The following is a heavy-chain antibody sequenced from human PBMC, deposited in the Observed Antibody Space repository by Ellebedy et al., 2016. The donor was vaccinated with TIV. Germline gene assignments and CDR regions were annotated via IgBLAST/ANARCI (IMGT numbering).Heavy chain of an antibody. CDR3: ARGRRIAAAGTEFGAFDI. J-gene: IGHJ3*02. V-gene: IGHV3-11*01. CDR1: GFTFSDYY. CDR2: ISSSGSTI. Sequence: PGGSLRLSCAASGFTFSDYYMSWIRQAPGKGLEWVSYISSSGSTIYYADSVKGRFTISRDNAKNSLYLQMNSLRAEDTAVYYCARGRRIAAAGTEFGAFDIWGQGTMVTVSS. D-gene: IGHD6-13*01.